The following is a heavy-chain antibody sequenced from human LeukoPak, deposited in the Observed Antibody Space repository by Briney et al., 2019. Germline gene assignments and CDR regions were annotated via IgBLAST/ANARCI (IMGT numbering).Heavy chain of an antibody. CDR3: ARVGGNYEGLIDY. CDR2: ISAYSGYT. D-gene: IGHD1-26*01. J-gene: IGHJ4*02. CDR1: GYTFTSYA. Sequence: ASVKVSCKASGYTFTSYAIGWVRQAPGQGLKWMGWISAYSGYTNYAQSLQGRVTMTTDTSTSTAYMELRSLRSDDTAMYYCARVGGNYEGLIDYWGQGTLVTVSS. V-gene: IGHV1-18*01.